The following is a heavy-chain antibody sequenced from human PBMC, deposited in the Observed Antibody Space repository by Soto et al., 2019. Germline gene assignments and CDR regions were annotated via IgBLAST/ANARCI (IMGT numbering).Heavy chain of an antibody. J-gene: IGHJ6*02. CDR2: INPKNGGT. D-gene: IGHD1-20*01. CDR1: GYTFTGYY. V-gene: IGHV1-2*02. CDR3: ARDRENIIDRRSYYFNYGLDV. Sequence: ASVKVSCKASGYTFTGYYVHWVRQAPGQGLECMGWINPKNGGTSYAQKFQGRVTLTRDTSIITTYMEVSSLSSDDTAVYYCARDRENIIDRRSYYFNYGLDVWGQGTTVTVS.